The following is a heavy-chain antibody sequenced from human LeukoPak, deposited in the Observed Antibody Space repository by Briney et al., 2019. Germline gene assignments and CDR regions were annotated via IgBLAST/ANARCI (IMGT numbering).Heavy chain of an antibody. V-gene: IGHV5-51*01. D-gene: IGHD2-2*01. CDR2: IYPGDSRT. CDR3: GRRKFSSPWSDP. CDR1: GDTFATSW. J-gene: IGHJ5*02. Sequence: GESLKISCKGSGDTFATSWISWVRQLPGKGLEWMGVIYPGDSRTRYNPSFQGQVTISADRSINTAYLQWNSLKASDTAMYYCGRRKFSSPWSDPWGQGTQVTVSS.